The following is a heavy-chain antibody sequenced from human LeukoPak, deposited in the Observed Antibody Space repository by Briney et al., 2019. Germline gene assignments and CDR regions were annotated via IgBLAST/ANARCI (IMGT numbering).Heavy chain of an antibody. Sequence: PGGSLRLSCAASGFTFSSYAMSWVRQAPGKGLEWVSAISGSGGSTYFADSVKGRFTISRDNSKNTLYVQMNSLRAEDTAAYYCAKYYGDYYYYYYMDVWGKGTTVTVSS. D-gene: IGHD4-17*01. J-gene: IGHJ6*03. V-gene: IGHV3-23*01. CDR3: AKYYGDYYYYYYMDV. CDR1: GFTFSSYA. CDR2: ISGSGGST.